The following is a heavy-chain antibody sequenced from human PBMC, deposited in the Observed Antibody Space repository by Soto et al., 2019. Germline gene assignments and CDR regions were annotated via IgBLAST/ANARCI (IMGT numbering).Heavy chain of an antibody. CDR1: GYTFTSYG. D-gene: IGHD6-19*01. J-gene: IGHJ3*02. CDR3: ARGGWLAVADDAFDI. V-gene: IGHV1-18*01. Sequence: ASVKVSCKASGYTFTSYGISWVRQAPGQGLEWMGWISAYNGNTNYAQKLQGRVTMTTDTSTSTAYMELRSLRSDDTAMYYCARGGWLAVADDAFDIWGQGTMVTVSS. CDR2: ISAYNGNT.